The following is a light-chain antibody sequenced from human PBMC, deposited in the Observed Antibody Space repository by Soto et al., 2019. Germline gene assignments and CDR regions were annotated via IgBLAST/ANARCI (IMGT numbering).Light chain of an antibody. V-gene: IGKV1-5*03. CDR3: QQYNSYPLT. J-gene: IGKJ4*01. CDR2: KAS. CDR1: QSISPW. Sequence: DIQMTQSPSTLSASVRDRVTITCRASQSISPWLAWYQQKPGEAPKLLIYKASTLESGVPLRFSGSGSGTEFTLTISSLQPEDFATYYCQQYNSYPLTFGGGTKVEIK.